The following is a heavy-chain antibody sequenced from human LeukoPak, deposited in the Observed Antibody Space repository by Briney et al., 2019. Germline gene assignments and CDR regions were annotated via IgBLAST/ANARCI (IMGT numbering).Heavy chain of an antibody. J-gene: IGHJ4*02. CDR3: ARYSNYDRFVGLFDY. CDR1: GFTFSSYG. Sequence: PGGSLRLSCAASGFTFSSYGMHWVRQAPGKGLEWVAVIWYDGSNKYYADSVKGRFTISRDNSKNTLYLQMNSLRAEDTAVYYCARYSNYDRFVGLFDYWGQGTLVTVSS. V-gene: IGHV3-33*01. D-gene: IGHD4-11*01. CDR2: IWYDGSNK.